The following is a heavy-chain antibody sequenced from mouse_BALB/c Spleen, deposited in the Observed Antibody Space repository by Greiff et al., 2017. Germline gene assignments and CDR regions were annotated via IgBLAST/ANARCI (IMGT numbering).Heavy chain of an antibody. J-gene: IGHJ4*01. V-gene: IGHV2-9-2*01. CDR2: IWTGGGT. D-gene: IGHD2-10*02. Sequence: QVQLQQSGPGLVAPSQSLSITCTVSGFSLTSYDISWIRQPPGKGLEWLGVIWTGGGTNYNSAFMSRLSISKDNSKSQVFLKMNSLQTDDTAIYYCVKYGNNYAMDYWGQGTSVTVSS. CDR1: GFSLTSYD. CDR3: VKYGNNYAMDY.